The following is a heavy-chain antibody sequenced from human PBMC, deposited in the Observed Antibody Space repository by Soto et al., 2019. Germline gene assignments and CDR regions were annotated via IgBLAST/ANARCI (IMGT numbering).Heavy chain of an antibody. CDR3: AKERRYSFDAFDI. Sequence: QEQLVESGGVVVQAGRSLRLSCAASGFTFNFFGMHWVRQAPGKGLEWVAVISYDGSEKYYADSVKGRFTMSRDNSKNMVYLEMSSLTPEDTSVYYCAKERRYSFDAFDIWGHGTMVTVAS. J-gene: IGHJ3*02. D-gene: IGHD5-12*01. CDR2: ISYDGSEK. V-gene: IGHV3-30*18. CDR1: GFTFNFFG.